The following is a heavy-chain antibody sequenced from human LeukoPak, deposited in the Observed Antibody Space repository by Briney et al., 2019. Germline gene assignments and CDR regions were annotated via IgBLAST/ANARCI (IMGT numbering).Heavy chain of an antibody. CDR3: ARRPSSQLPLDY. Sequence: SETLSLTXTVSGGSISSGSYYWSWIRQPAGKGLEWIGRIYTSGSTNYNPSLKSRVTISVDTSKNQFSLKLSSVTAADTAVYYCARRPSSQLPLDYWGQGTLVTVSS. V-gene: IGHV4-61*02. D-gene: IGHD2-2*01. J-gene: IGHJ4*02. CDR1: GGSISSGSYY. CDR2: IYTSGST.